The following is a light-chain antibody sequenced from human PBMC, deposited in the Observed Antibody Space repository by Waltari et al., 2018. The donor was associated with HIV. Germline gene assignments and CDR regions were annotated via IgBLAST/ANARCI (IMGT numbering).Light chain of an antibody. Sequence: QSALTQPRSVSESPGQSVTISCTGTSSDVGAYNYVSWYQQHPGRAPKFIIYNVSEGPAGVPERFSGSKSGNTASLTISGLQAEDEADYYCSSYAGTSNFVLFGGGTKLTVL. CDR2: NVS. V-gene: IGLV2-11*01. CDR1: SSDVGAYNY. J-gene: IGLJ2*01. CDR3: SSYAGTSNFVL.